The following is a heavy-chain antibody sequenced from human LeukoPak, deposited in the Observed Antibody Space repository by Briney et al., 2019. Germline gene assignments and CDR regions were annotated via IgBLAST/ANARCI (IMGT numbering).Heavy chain of an antibody. V-gene: IGHV3-23*01. CDR3: AKVHRKEGGVITMVRGVTYYFDY. Sequence: QPGGSLRLSCAASGFTFSSYAMSWVRQAPGKGLEWVSAISGSGGSTYYADSVKGRFTISRDNSKNTLYLQMNSLRAEDTAVYYCAKVHRKEGGVITMVRGVTYYFDYWGQGTLVTVSS. CDR2: ISGSGGST. CDR1: GFTFSSYA. D-gene: IGHD3-10*01. J-gene: IGHJ4*02.